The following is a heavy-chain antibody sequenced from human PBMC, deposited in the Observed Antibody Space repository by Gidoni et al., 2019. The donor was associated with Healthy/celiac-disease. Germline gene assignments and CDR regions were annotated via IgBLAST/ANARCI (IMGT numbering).Heavy chain of an antibody. CDR2: ISWKSGSI. V-gene: IGHV3-9*01. D-gene: IGHD6-6*01. CDR3: AKVVYSSSSDAFDI. Sequence: EVQLVESGGGLVQPGRSLRLSCAASGFTFDDYAMHWVRQAPGKGLEWVSGISWKSGSIGYADSVKGRFTISRDNAKNSLYLQMNSLRAEDTALYYCAKVVYSSSSDAFDIWGQGTMVTVSS. CDR1: GFTFDDYA. J-gene: IGHJ3*02.